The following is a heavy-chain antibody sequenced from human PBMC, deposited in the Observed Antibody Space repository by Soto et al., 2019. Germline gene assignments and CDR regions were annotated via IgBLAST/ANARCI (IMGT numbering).Heavy chain of an antibody. V-gene: IGHV1-46*01. J-gene: IGHJ1*01. CDR1: GYTFTHYH. CDR2: INPSGGST. D-gene: IGHD3-22*01. CDR3: AREAIDSSGYSRYFQH. Sequence: ASVKVSCKASGYTFTHYHVYWVRQAPGRGLEWLGMINPSGGSTTYAQNLQGRVTMTRDTSTNTVYMELSSLRSEDTAVYYCAREAIDSSGYSRYFQHWGQGTLVTVSS.